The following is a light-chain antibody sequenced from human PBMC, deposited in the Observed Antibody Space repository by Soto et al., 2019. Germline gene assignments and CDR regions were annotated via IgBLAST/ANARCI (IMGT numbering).Light chain of an antibody. V-gene: IGLV2-14*01. J-gene: IGLJ2*01. Sequence: QSALTQPASVSGSPGQSITISCTGTSTDIGGYTYVSWYQQHPGKVPKLMIYEVDNRPSGVSNRFSGSKSGSTASLTISGLQAVDAADYFCSYYSRTTTRVVFGGGTKLTVL. CDR3: SYYSRTTTRVV. CDR2: EVD. CDR1: STDIGGYTY.